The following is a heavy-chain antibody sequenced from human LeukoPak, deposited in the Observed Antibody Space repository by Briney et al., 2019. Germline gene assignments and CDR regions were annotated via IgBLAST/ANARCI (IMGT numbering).Heavy chain of an antibody. CDR2: IKSKTDGGTT. D-gene: IGHD4-17*01. CDR3: AKDRRRSLTTGAFDI. J-gene: IGHJ3*02. V-gene: IGHV3-15*01. CDR1: GFTFSNAW. Sequence: GGSLRLSCAASGFTFSNAWMSWVRQAPGKGLEWVGRIKSKTDGGTTDYAAPVKGRFTISRDDSKNTLYLQMNSLRAEDTAVYYCAKDRRRSLTTGAFDIWGQGTMVTVSS.